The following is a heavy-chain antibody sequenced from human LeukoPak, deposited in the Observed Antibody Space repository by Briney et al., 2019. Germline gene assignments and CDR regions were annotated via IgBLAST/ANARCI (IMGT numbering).Heavy chain of an antibody. V-gene: IGHV4-61*02. CDR3: ARGSGSYYEHYFDY. Sequence: SETLSLTCTVSGGSINSGSYYWSWIRQPAGKGLEWIGRISTSGSTNYNPSLKSRVTISVDTSKNQFSLRLSSVTAADTAVYYCARGSGSYYEHYFDYWGQGTLVTVSS. J-gene: IGHJ4*02. CDR2: ISTSGST. CDR1: GGSINSGSYY. D-gene: IGHD1-26*01.